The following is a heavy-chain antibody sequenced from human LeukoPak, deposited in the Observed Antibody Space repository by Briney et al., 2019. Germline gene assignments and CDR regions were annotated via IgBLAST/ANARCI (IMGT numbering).Heavy chain of an antibody. V-gene: IGHV3-21*01. CDR2: ISSSSRYI. CDR3: ARVKSGYSYGPHYYYYYYMDV. CDR1: GFTFSSYS. Sequence: GGSLRLSCAASGFTFSSYSMNWVRQAPGKGLEWVSCISSSSRYIYYADSVKGRFTISRDNAKNSLYLQMNSLRAEDTAVYYCARVKSGYSYGPHYYYYYYMDVWGKGTTVTVSS. J-gene: IGHJ6*03. D-gene: IGHD5-18*01.